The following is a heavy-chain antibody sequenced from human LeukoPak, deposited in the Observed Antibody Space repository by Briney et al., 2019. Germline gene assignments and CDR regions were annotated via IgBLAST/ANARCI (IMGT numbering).Heavy chain of an antibody. CDR1: GGSISSYY. CDR3: ARVYYSSSSDYWYFDL. CDR2: IHYSGST. J-gene: IGHJ2*01. D-gene: IGHD6-13*01. Sequence: SETLSLTSTVSGGSISSYYWSWIRQPPGKGLEWIGYIHYSGSTNYNPSLKSRVTISVDTSKNQFSLKLSSVTAADTAVYYCARVYYSSSSDYWYFDLWGRGTLVTVSS. V-gene: IGHV4-59*01.